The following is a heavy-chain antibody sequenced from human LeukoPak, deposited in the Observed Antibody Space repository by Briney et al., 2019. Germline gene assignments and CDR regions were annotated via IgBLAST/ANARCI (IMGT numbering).Heavy chain of an antibody. CDR2: ISSSSSYI. V-gene: IGHV3-21*01. Sequence: PGGSLRLSCAASGFTFSSYSMNWVRQAPGKGLEWVSSISSSSSYIYYADSVKGRFTTSRDNAKNSLYLQMNSLRAEDTAVYYCARDLAAYGGPFDYWGQGTLVTVSS. D-gene: IGHD4/OR15-4a*01. CDR3: ARDLAAYGGPFDY. J-gene: IGHJ4*02. CDR1: GFTFSSYS.